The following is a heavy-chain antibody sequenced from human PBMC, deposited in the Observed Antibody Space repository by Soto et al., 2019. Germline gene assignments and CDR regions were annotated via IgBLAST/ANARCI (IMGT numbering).Heavy chain of an antibody. Sequence: QVQLVESGGGVVQPGRSLRLSRAASGFTFSSYAMHWVRQAPGKGLEWVAVISYDGSNKYYADSVKGRFTISRDNSKNTLYLQMNSLRAEDTAVYYCARYIVVVTATYAFDIWGQGTMVTVSS. CDR1: GFTFSSYA. D-gene: IGHD2-21*02. CDR3: ARYIVVVTATYAFDI. CDR2: ISYDGSNK. V-gene: IGHV3-30-3*01. J-gene: IGHJ3*02.